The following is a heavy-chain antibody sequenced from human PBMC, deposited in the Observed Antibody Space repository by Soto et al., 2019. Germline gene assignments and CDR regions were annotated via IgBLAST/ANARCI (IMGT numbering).Heavy chain of an antibody. CDR2: ISYDGSIK. J-gene: IGHJ3*02. CDR3: AKEAAATGGIGAFDI. D-gene: IGHD1-26*01. Sequence: QVQLVESGGGVVQPGGSLRLSCAASGFTFSSSGMHWVRQAPGKGLEWVAVISYDGSIKYYADSVRGRFTISRDNSKNTLHLQMNSLRAEDTAVFYCAKEAAATGGIGAFDIWGQGTLVTVSS. CDR1: GFTFSSSG. V-gene: IGHV3-30*18.